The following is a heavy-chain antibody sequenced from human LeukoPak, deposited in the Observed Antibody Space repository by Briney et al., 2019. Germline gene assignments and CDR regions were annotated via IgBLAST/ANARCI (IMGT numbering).Heavy chain of an antibody. V-gene: IGHV3-7*01. D-gene: IGHD3-3*01. Sequence: GGSLRLSCVASGFSFSSYWMSWVRQTPGKGLEWVANIKQEGSARYYVDSVTGRFTISRDNAMNSLYLQMNSLRVEDTAVYYCARGRFWSGYYWYFDYWGQGTLVTVSS. CDR2: IKQEGSAR. CDR1: GFSFSSYW. CDR3: ARGRFWSGYYWYFDY. J-gene: IGHJ4*02.